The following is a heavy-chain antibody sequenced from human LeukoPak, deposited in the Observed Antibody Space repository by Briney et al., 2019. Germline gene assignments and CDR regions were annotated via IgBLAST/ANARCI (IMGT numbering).Heavy chain of an antibody. D-gene: IGHD5-18*01. J-gene: IGHJ4*02. CDR3: ASSGYSYGTFDY. V-gene: IGHV3-66*01. CDR1: GFTFSSYS. CDR2: IYSGGST. Sequence: GGSLRLSCAASGFTFSSYSMSWVRQAPGKGLEWVSVIYSGGSTYYADSVKGRFTISRDNSKNTLYLQMNSLRAEDTAVYYCASSGYSYGTFDYWXQGTLVTVSS.